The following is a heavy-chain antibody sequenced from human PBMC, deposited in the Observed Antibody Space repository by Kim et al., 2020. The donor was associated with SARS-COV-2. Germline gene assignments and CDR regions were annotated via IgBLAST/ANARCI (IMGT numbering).Heavy chain of an antibody. CDR1: GGSFSGYY. D-gene: IGHD6-13*01. V-gene: IGHV4-34*01. Sequence: SETLSLTCAVYGGSFSGYYWSWIRQPPGKGLEWIGEINHSGSTNYNPSLKSRVTISVDTYKNQFSLKLSSVTAADTAAYYCAREGDSSRYYRGQGTLVTV. CDR2: INHSGST. J-gene: IGHJ4*02. CDR3: AREGDSSRYY.